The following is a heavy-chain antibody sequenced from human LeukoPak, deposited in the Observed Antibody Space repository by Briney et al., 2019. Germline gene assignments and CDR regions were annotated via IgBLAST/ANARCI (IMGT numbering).Heavy chain of an antibody. V-gene: IGHV4-61*02. Sequence: PSETLSLTCTVSGGSISSGSYYWSWIRQPAGKGLEWIGRIYTSGSTNYNPSLKSRVTISVDTSKNHLSLKLSSVTAADTAVYYCARENESSGYFSLAGAFDIWGQGTVVTVSS. D-gene: IGHD3-22*01. J-gene: IGHJ3*02. CDR3: ARENESSGYFSLAGAFDI. CDR1: GGSISSGSYY. CDR2: IYTSGST.